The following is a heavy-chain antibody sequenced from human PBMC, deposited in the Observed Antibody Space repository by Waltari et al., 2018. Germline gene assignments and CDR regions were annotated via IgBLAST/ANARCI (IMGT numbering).Heavy chain of an antibody. CDR2: INPSGGST. Sequence: QLQLVQSGAEVKKPGASVKVSCKASGYPFTSYYMHWVRQAPGQGLEWMGIINPSGGSTSYAQKFQGRVTMTRDTSTSTVYMELSSLRSEDTAVYYCARIAARTYYYYGMDVWGQGTTVTVSS. CDR3: ARIAARTYYYYGMDV. J-gene: IGHJ6*02. CDR1: GYPFTSYY. V-gene: IGHV1-46*01. D-gene: IGHD6-6*01.